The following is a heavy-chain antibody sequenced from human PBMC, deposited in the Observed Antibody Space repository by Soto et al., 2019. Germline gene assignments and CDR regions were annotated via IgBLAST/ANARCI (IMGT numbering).Heavy chain of an antibody. CDR2: IYYSGST. Sequence: SETLSLTCTVPGGSISSYYWSWIRQPPGKGLEWIGYIYYSGSTKYNPSLKSRVTISVDTSKNQFSLKLSSVTAADTAVYYCARAHSFYYYDSSGPLSRYYFDYWGQGTLVTVSS. CDR3: ARAHSFYYYDSSGPLSRYYFDY. J-gene: IGHJ4*02. D-gene: IGHD3-22*01. V-gene: IGHV4-59*01. CDR1: GGSISSYY.